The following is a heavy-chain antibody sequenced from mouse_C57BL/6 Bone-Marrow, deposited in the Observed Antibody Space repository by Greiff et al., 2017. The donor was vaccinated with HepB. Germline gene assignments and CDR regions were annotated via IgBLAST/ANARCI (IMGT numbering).Heavy chain of an antibody. Sequence: VQLQQSGAELARPGASVKLSCKASGYTFTSYGISWVKQSTGQGLEWIGEIYPRSGNTYYNEKFKGKATLTADKSSSTAYMELRSLTSEDSAVYFCARPTVVVGYYAMDYWGQGTSVTVSS. CDR2: IYPRSGNT. V-gene: IGHV1-81*01. D-gene: IGHD1-1*01. J-gene: IGHJ4*01. CDR1: GYTFTSYG. CDR3: ARPTVVVGYYAMDY.